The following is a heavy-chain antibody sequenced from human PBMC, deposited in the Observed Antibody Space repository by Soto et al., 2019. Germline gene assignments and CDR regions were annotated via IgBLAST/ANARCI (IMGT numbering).Heavy chain of an antibody. D-gene: IGHD6-13*01. CDR2: INHSGNT. CDR3: ARGRGKFDA. Sequence: SETLSLTCAVYGASLSDNYCNWLRQSPGKGLEWIGEINHSGNTNYNPSLRSRVTISIDTSKNQLSLNLRSVSAADTAVYYCARGRGKFDAWGQGTPVIVSA. J-gene: IGHJ5*02. V-gene: IGHV4-34*01. CDR1: GASLSDNY.